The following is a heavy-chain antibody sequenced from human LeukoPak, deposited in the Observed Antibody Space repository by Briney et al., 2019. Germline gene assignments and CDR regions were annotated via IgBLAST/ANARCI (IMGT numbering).Heavy chain of an antibody. CDR3: AGFSITYNPFDY. J-gene: IGHJ4*02. CDR2: INHSGST. CDR1: GGSLSGYY. V-gene: IGHV4-34*01. D-gene: IGHD3-10*01. Sequence: SETLSLTCAVYGGSLSGYYWSWIRQPPGKGLEWIGEINHSGSTNYNPSLKSRVTMSLDMSKNQFSLKVSSVTAADTAVYYCAGFSITYNPFDYWGQGTLVTVSS.